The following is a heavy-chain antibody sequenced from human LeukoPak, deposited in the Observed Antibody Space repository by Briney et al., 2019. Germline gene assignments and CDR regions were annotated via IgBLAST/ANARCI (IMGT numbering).Heavy chain of an antibody. J-gene: IGHJ3*02. CDR3: AREEVSYGDDAFDI. D-gene: IGHD4-17*01. CDR1: GYTFTSYD. CDR2: IIPIFGTA. V-gene: IGHV1-69*13. Sequence: PGASVKVSCKASGYTFTSYDINWVRQAPGQGLERMGGIIPIFGTANYAQKFQGRVTITADESTSTAYMELSSLRSEDTAVYYCAREEVSYGDDAFDIWGQGTMVTVSS.